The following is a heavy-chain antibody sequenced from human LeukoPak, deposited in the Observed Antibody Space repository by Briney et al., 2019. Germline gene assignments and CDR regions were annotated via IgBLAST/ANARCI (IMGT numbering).Heavy chain of an antibody. CDR2: IWYDGSNK. CDR1: GFTFSSYG. V-gene: IGHV3-33*06. Sequence: GGSLRLSCAASGFTFSSYGMHWVRQAPGKGLEWVAVIWYDGSNKYYADSVKGRFTISRDNSKNTLYLQMNSLRAEDTAVYYCAKDVLVRGVSLWPDAFDIWGQGTMVTVSS. D-gene: IGHD3-10*01. J-gene: IGHJ3*02. CDR3: AKDVLVRGVSLWPDAFDI.